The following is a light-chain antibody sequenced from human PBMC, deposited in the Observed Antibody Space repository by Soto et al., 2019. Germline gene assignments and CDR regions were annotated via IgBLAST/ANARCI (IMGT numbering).Light chain of an antibody. CDR3: QQYSSFKCT. J-gene: IGKJ1*01. CDR1: HSVTSNY. V-gene: IGKV3-20*01. CDR2: GAS. Sequence: DIMLTQSPCTLSLSPGKRVTLSCWASHSVTSNYLAWYQQKPGQAPRLLIYGASTRATGIPDRFSGSGSGTDFTLTISRLEPEDFAVYYCQQYSSFKCTFGQGTKVEIK.